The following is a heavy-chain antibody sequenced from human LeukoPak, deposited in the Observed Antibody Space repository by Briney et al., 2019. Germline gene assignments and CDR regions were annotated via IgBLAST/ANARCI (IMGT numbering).Heavy chain of an antibody. CDR1: GFTFSSYS. D-gene: IGHD3-22*01. Sequence: GSLRLSCAASGFTFSSYSMNWVRQAPGKGLEWVSSISSSSIYKYYADSVKGRFTISRDNAKKSLYLQMNSLRAGDTAVYYCARSRYDSSGYYGIIGNWGQGTLVTVSS. CDR2: ISSSSIYK. J-gene: IGHJ4*02. V-gene: IGHV3-21*01. CDR3: ARSRYDSSGYYGIIGN.